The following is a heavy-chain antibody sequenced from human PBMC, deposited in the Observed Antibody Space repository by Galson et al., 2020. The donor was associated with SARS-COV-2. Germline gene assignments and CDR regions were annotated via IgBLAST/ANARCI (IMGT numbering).Heavy chain of an antibody. CDR3: ARVLRAPGDTAMGMPFDY. CDR1: GYTFTSYY. J-gene: IGHJ4*02. D-gene: IGHD5-18*01. Sequence: ASVKVSCKASGYTFTSYYMHWVRQAPGQGLEWMGIINPSGGSTSYAQKFQCRVTMTRDTSTSPVYMELSSLRSEDTAVDYCARVLRAPGDTAMGMPFDYWGQGTLVTVSS. CDR2: INPSGGST. V-gene: IGHV1-46*01.